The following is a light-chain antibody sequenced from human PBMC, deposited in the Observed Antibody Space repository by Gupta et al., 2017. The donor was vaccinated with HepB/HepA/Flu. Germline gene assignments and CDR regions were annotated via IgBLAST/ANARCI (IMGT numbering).Light chain of an antibody. CDR1: HSVSSN. CDR3: QQYDNWPLT. Sequence: EIVMTQSPATLSVSPGERGTLSCRASHSVSSNLAWYQQKPGQATRLLIYGVSTSATGIPARFSGSGSGTEFTLTISSLQSEDFAVYYCQQYDNWPLTFGGGTKVEIK. J-gene: IGKJ4*01. CDR2: GVS. V-gene: IGKV3-15*01.